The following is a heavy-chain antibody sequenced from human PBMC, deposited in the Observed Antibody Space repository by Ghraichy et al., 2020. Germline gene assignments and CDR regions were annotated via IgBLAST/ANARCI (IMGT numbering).Heavy chain of an antibody. CDR3: AREKWRIYGSVSCFDS. Sequence: ASVKLSCKASGYTFTSYGFGWVRQAPGQGLEWMGWISAYNGNTNYAQNFQGRVTMTTDTSTSTAYMELRSLRSDDTAVSYCAREKWRIYGSVSCFDSWGQGTLVTVSS. J-gene: IGHJ4*02. CDR2: ISAYNGNT. CDR1: GYTFTSYG. D-gene: IGHD3-10*01. V-gene: IGHV1-18*01.